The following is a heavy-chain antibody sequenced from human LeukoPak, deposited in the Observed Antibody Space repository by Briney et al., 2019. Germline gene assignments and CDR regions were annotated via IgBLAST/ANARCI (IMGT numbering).Heavy chain of an antibody. CDR3: ARTPFDY. Sequence: GASVKVSCKASGYTFTSYGISWVRQAPGQGLEWMGRMNLNNGKADYALKFQGRVSMTRNTSTRTAYMELTSLKSDDTAVYFCARTPFDYWGQGTLVTVTS. CDR1: GYTFTSYG. V-gene: IGHV1-8*02. J-gene: IGHJ4*02. CDR2: MNLNNGKA.